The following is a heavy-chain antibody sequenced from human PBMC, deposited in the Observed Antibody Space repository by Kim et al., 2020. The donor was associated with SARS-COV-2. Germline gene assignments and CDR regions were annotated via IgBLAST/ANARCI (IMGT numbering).Heavy chain of an antibody. CDR2: ISASGSPV. Sequence: GGSLRLSCAASGFTFTDYYMSWIRQAPGKGPEWVSYISASGSPVYYTDSVKGRFTISRDNAERSLYLQMSSLRTEDTAGYYCARVPRYYYDTSASLHHWG. D-gene: IGHD3-22*01. J-gene: IGHJ1*01. CDR1: GFTFTDYY. V-gene: IGHV3-11*01. CDR3: ARVPRYYYDTSASLHH.